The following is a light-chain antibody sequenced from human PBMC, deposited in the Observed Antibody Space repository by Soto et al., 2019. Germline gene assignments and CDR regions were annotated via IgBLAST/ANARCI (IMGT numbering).Light chain of an antibody. V-gene: IGKV3-20*01. CDR3: QQYGRSGT. Sequence: EIVLTQSPGTLSLSPGERATLSCRASQSVSNNYLACYQQKPAQAPRLLIYGASNRATGIPDRFSGSGSGTDFTLTISRLEPEDFAVYYCQQYGRSGTFGQGTKVAI. J-gene: IGKJ1*01. CDR1: QSVSNNY. CDR2: GAS.